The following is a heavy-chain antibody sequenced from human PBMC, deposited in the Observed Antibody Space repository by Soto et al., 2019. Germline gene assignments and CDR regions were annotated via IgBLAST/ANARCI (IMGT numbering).Heavy chain of an antibody. CDR2: ISAYNGNT. D-gene: IGHD2-15*01. V-gene: IGHV1-18*01. J-gene: IGHJ4*02. CDR1: GYTFTSYG. CDR3: AIRSGVVVVAATPEGWFDY. Sequence: QVQLVQSGAGVKKPGASVKVSCKASGYTFTSYGISWVRQAPGQGLEWMGWISAYNGNTNYAQKLQGRVTMTTDTSTSTAYMELRSLRSDDTAVYYCAIRSGVVVVAATPEGWFDYWGQGTLVTVSS.